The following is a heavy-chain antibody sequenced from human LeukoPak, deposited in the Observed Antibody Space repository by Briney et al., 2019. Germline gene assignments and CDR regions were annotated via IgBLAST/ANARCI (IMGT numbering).Heavy chain of an antibody. CDR2: INGDGSVK. CDR1: GFTFSNVW. V-gene: IGHV3-7*01. Sequence: GGSLRLSCAASGFTFSNVWMSWVRQVPGKGLEWVANINGDGSVKHYVDSVKGRFTISRDNARNSLFLQMDSLRAEDTAVYFCARDPRAAPHFDYWGQGTLVTVSS. J-gene: IGHJ4*02. CDR3: ARDPRAAPHFDY. D-gene: IGHD6-6*01.